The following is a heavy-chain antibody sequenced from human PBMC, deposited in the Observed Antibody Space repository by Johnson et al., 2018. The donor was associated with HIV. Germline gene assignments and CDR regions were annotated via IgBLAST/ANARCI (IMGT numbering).Heavy chain of an antibody. CDR3: AKDPPGVDDIHAFDI. Sequence: QVQLVESGGGVVQPGRSLRLSCAASGFTFSTYAMHWVRQAPRNGLAWVTIISYAGLTHYYADSVKGRLTISRDNSKDTLYLQMNSLRAEDTAVYYCAKDPPGVDDIHAFDIWGQGTMVTVSS. D-gene: IGHD3-9*01. CDR1: GFTFSTYA. CDR2: ISYAGLTH. J-gene: IGHJ3*02. V-gene: IGHV3-30-3*01.